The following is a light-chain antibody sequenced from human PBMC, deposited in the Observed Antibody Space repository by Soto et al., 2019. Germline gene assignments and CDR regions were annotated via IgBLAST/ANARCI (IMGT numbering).Light chain of an antibody. CDR3: QQLRMYPST. J-gene: IGKJ4*01. CDR1: QTISSW. Sequence: DVQLTQSPSTLSASVGDRVTITCRASQTISSWLAWYQQKPGKAPTLLIYDASTLERGVPSRFSDTGSGTEFTLSIDSLQPDDFATYYCQQLRMYPSTFGGGTKVDIK. CDR2: DAS. V-gene: IGKV1-5*01.